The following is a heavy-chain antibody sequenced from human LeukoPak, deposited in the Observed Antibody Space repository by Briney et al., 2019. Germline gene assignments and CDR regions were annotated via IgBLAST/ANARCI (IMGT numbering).Heavy chain of an antibody. V-gene: IGHV3-23*01. D-gene: IGHD5-12*01. CDR2: IGRSGADI. CDR3: AKSYNGYESKPDY. CDR1: GFTFSSYA. Sequence: GGSLRLSCAASGFTFSSYAMTWVRQAPGKGLEWISVIGRSGADIQYADSVKGRFTISRDNSKNTLYLQMNSLRAEDTALYYCAKSYNGYESKPDYWGQGTLVTVSS. J-gene: IGHJ4*02.